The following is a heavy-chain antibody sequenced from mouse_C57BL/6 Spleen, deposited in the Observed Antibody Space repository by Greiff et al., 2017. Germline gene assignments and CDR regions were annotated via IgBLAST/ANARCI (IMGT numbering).Heavy chain of an antibody. D-gene: IGHD4-1*02. V-gene: IGHV5-17*01. CDR2: ISSGSSTI. CDR3: ARPQLGRDYFDY. Sequence: EVKLVESGGGLVKPGGSLKLSCAASGFTFSDYGMHWVRQAPEKGLEWVAYISSGSSTIYYADTVKGRFTISRDNAKNTLFLQMTSRRSEDTAMYYCARPQLGRDYFDYWGQGTTLTVSS. CDR1: GFTFSDYG. J-gene: IGHJ2*01.